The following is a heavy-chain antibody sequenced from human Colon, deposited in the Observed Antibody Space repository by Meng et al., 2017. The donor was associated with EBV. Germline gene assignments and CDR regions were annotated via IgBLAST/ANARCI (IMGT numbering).Heavy chain of an antibody. CDR3: ARDDRTGRGEPFIY. CDR1: GYTFTDYY. J-gene: IGHJ4*02. V-gene: IGHV1-2*06. Sequence: QVQLVQSGAEVKKPGASVKVSCKASGYTFTDYYIHWVRQAPGQGLEWMGRVNPNFGGTNYAPKFQGRVTMTTDTSISTAYMELDRLKSDDTAIFYCARDDRTGRGEPFIYWGRGPRVTVAS. CDR2: VNPNFGGT. D-gene: IGHD3/OR15-3a*01.